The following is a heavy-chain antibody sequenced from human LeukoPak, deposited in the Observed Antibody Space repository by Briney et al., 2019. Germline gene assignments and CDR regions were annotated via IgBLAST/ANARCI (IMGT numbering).Heavy chain of an antibody. V-gene: IGHV1-46*01. D-gene: IGHD5-12*01. CDR2: INPSDGST. Sequence: ASVRVSCTASVYSFTNYYMHWVRQAPGQGLEWMGIINPSDGSTSYAQKSQGRVIMTRDTSTSTVYMELSSLRSEGTAVYYCARLQDSGDDHFGYWAREPWSQSPQ. CDR3: ARLQDSGDDHFGY. J-gene: IGHJ4*02. CDR1: VYSFTNYY.